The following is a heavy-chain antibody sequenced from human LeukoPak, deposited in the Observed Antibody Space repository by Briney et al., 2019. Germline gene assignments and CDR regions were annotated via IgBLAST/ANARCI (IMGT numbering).Heavy chain of an antibody. CDR3: ARHSNGGCSSTICHIDY. J-gene: IGHJ4*02. CDR1: GDSISSSSYY. CDR2: IYYSGST. V-gene: IGHV4-39*01. Sequence: SETLSLTCTVSGDSISSSSYYWGWIRQPPGKGLEWIGTIYYSGSTYYNPSLKSRVTMSVDTSKNQFSLKLSSVTAADTAVYYCARHSNGGCSSTICHIDYRGQGTLVTVSS. D-gene: IGHD2-2*01.